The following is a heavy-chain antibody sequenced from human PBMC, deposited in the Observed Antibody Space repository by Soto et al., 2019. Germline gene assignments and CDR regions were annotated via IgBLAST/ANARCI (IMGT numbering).Heavy chain of an antibody. CDR1: GFTFSSYG. Sequence: QVQLVESGGGVVQPGRSLRLSCAASGFTFSSYGMHWVRQAPGKGLEWVAAIWFDGSTKYYRDSVKGRFTISSDNYKNSLDLLMDSLRAEDTAVYSCARENVDHVSDYWGQGTLVTVSS. CDR2: IWFDGSTK. V-gene: IGHV3-33*01. D-gene: IGHD5-12*01. J-gene: IGHJ4*02. CDR3: ARENVDHVSDY.